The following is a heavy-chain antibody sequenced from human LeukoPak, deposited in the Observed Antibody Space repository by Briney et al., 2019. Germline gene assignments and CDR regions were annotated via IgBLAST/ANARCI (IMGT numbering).Heavy chain of an antibody. J-gene: IGHJ4*02. CDR2: ISGTGRTT. CDR3: ASNREVVGAAIY. D-gene: IGHD2-15*01. V-gene: IGHV3-23*01. CDR1: GFTFSSYA. Sequence: PGGSLRLSCAASGFTFSSYAMSWVRQAPGKGLEGVSSISGTGRTTYYADSVKGRFPISRDNSKKMVYLQLNSLRAEETAIYYCASNREVVGAAIYWGQGIMVTVSS.